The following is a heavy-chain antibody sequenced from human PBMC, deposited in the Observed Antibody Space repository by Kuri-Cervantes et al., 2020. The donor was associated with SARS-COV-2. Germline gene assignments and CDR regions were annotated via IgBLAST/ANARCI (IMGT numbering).Heavy chain of an antibody. V-gene: IGHV3-53*01. CDR2: IYSGGST. D-gene: IGHD6-6*01. Sequence: GESLKISCAASGFTVSSNYMSWVRQAPGKGLEWVSVIYSGGSTYYADSVKGRFTISRDNSKNTLYLQMNSLRAEDTAVYYCARDRRVQLGRVYYGMDVWGQGTTV. J-gene: IGHJ6*02. CDR1: GFTVSSNY. CDR3: ARDRRVQLGRVYYGMDV.